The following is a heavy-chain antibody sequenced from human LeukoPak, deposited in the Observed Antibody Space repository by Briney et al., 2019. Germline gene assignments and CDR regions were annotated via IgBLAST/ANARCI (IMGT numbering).Heavy chain of an antibody. Sequence: SETLSLPRTVSGGSISSRSYSWGWIRQPPGKGLEWIGSIYYSGTTYYNPSSKSRVTMSVDTSESQFSLKLSSVTAADTAVYYCARHPHGEDVWFDPWGEGSLVIFSS. J-gene: IGHJ5*02. CDR3: ARHPHGEDVWFDP. D-gene: IGHD4-17*01. V-gene: IGHV4-39*01. CDR2: IYYSGTT. CDR1: GGSISSRSYS.